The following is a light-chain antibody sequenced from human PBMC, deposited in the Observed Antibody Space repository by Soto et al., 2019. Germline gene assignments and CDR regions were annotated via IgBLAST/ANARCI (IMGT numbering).Light chain of an antibody. CDR3: SAYTSTSTIV. CDR2: DVS. J-gene: IGLJ2*01. CDR1: SSDVGGYNY. V-gene: IGLV2-14*03. Sequence: QSALTQPASVSGSPGQSITISCTGTSSDVGGYNYVSWYQHQPGKAPKLMIYDVSYRPSGVATRFSASKSGNTASLTISGVQAEDEADYYCSAYTSTSTIVFGGGTKLTVL.